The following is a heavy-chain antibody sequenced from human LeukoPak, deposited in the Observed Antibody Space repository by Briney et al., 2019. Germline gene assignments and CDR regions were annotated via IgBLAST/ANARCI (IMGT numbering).Heavy chain of an antibody. V-gene: IGHV3-20*01. Sequence: PGGSLRLSCAASGFTFDDYGMSWVRQAPGKGLEWVSGINWNGGSTGYADSVKSRFTISRDNAKNSLYLQMNSLRAEDTALYHCARDLYDWRGSGRLDAFDIWGQGTMVTVSS. J-gene: IGHJ3*02. CDR1: GFTFDDYG. CDR2: INWNGGST. D-gene: IGHD3-10*01. CDR3: ARDLYDWRGSGRLDAFDI.